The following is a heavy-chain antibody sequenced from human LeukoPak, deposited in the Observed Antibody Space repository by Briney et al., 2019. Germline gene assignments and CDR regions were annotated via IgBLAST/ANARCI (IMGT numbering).Heavy chain of an antibody. Sequence: GGSLRLSCAASGFTFGSYGMHWVRQAPGKGLEWVAVISYDGSNKYYADSVKGRFTISRDNSKNTLYLQMNSLRAEDTAVYYCAKDLNLDLDYGGSSPSFDYWGQGTLVTVSS. J-gene: IGHJ4*02. V-gene: IGHV3-30*18. CDR2: ISYDGSNK. CDR1: GFTFGSYG. D-gene: IGHD4-17*01. CDR3: AKDLNLDLDYGGSSPSFDY.